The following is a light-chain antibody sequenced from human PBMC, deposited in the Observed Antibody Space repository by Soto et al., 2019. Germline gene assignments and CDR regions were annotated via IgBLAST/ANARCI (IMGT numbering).Light chain of an antibody. CDR3: QKYNSAPRT. J-gene: IGKJ1*01. Sequence: DIQMTQSPSSLSAAVGDRVTITCRASQVISNYLAWYQQKPGKVPKLLIYAASTLQSGSPSRFSGSGSGTDFTLTISRLPPEDVASYYCQKYNSAPRTFGQGTKVDIK. CDR1: QVISNY. CDR2: AAS. V-gene: IGKV1-27*01.